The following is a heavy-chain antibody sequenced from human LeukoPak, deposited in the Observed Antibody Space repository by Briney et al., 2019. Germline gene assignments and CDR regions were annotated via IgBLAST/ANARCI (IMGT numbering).Heavy chain of an antibody. Sequence: KPSETLSLTCTVSGYSISSGYYWGWIRQPPGKGLEWIGSIYHSGSTYYNPSLKSRVTILVDTSKNQFSLKPSSVTAADTAVYYCARAMEDDAFDIWGQGTMVTVSS. J-gene: IGHJ3*02. V-gene: IGHV4-38-2*02. CDR1: GYSISSGYY. CDR3: ARAMEDDAFDI. D-gene: IGHD3-10*01. CDR2: IYHSGST.